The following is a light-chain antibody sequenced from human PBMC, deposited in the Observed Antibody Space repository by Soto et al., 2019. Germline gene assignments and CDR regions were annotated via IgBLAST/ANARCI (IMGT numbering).Light chain of an antibody. CDR1: QTISSY. CDR2: GAS. J-gene: IGKJ2*01. Sequence: DLQMTQSPSSLSASVGDRVTITCRASQTISSYLNWYQQKPGKAPNLLIYGASSLQNGVPSRLSGSGSGTEFTLTISSLQPEDFATYYCQQSYSTPYTFGQGTKLEIK. CDR3: QQSYSTPYT. V-gene: IGKV1-39*01.